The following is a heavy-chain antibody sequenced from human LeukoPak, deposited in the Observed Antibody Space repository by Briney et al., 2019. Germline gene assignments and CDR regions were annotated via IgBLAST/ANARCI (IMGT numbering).Heavy chain of an antibody. CDR2: IIPIFGTA. D-gene: IGHD6-13*01. CDR3: ARGGTSYSRGVDY. CDR1: GGTFSSYA. V-gene: IGHV1-69*05. Sequence: SVKVSCKASGGTFSSYAISWVRQAPGQGLEWMGGIIPIFGTANYAQKFQGRVTITTDESTSTAYMELSSLRSEDTAVYYCARGGTSYSRGVDYWGQGTLVTVSS. J-gene: IGHJ4*02.